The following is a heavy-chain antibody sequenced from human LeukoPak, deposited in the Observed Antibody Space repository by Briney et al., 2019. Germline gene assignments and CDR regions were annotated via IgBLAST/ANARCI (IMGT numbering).Heavy chain of an antibody. Sequence: SSETLSLTCGVSGGSLSFSDWLNWVRQTPGKGLEWIGEIYYGGSTNYNPSLKSRLTMSVDTSKSQFYLNLSSLTAADSAVYFCARRAYYAVDVWGQGISVIVSS. J-gene: IGHJ6*02. CDR3: ARRAYYAVDV. CDR2: IYYGGST. V-gene: IGHV4-4*02. CDR1: GGSLSFSDW.